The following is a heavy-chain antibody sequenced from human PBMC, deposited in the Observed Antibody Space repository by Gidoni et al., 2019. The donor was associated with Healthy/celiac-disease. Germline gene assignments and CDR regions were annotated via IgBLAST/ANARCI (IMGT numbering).Heavy chain of an antibody. Sequence: EVQLVESGGGLVQPGRSLRLSCAASGFTFDDYAMHWVRQAPGKGLEWVSGISWNSGSIGYADSVKGRFTISRDNAKNSLYLQMNSLRAEDTALYYCAKDLRGYSYGPYFDYWGQGTLVTVSS. J-gene: IGHJ4*02. CDR1: GFTFDDYA. V-gene: IGHV3-9*01. CDR2: ISWNSGSI. CDR3: AKDLRGYSYGPYFDY. D-gene: IGHD5-18*01.